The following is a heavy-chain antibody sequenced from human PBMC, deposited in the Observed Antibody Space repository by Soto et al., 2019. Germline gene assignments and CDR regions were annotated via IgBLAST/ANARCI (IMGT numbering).Heavy chain of an antibody. CDR2: IYYSGIT. Sequence: SETLSLTGTVSGGSISSYYCSWIRQPPWKGLEWIGYIYYSGITNYNPSLKSRVTISVDTSKNQFSLKLSSVTAADTAVYYCASEDSSSWPTLGWFDPLGQGTLVTFSS. CDR3: ASEDSSSWPTLGWFDP. D-gene: IGHD6-13*01. J-gene: IGHJ5*02. CDR1: GGSISSYY. V-gene: IGHV4-59*01.